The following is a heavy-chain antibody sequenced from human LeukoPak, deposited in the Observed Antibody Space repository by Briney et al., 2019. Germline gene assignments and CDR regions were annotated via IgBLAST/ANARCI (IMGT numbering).Heavy chain of an antibody. V-gene: IGHV4-39*07. CDR2: IYYSGST. CDR3: ARADAVAAFFDY. J-gene: IGHJ4*02. D-gene: IGHD6-19*01. Sequence: SETLSLTCTVSGGSISSSSYYWGWIRQPPGKGLEWIGSIYYSGSTYYNPSLKSRVTISVDTSKNQFSLKLSSVTAADTAVYYCARADAVAAFFDYWGQGTLVTVSS. CDR1: GGSISSSSYY.